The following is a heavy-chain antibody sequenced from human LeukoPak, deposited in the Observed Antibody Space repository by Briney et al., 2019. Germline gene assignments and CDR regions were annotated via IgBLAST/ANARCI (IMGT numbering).Heavy chain of an antibody. Sequence: ASVKVSCKASGGTFSSYAISWVRQAPGQGLEWMGIINPSGGSTSYAQKFQGRVTMTRDTSTSTVYMELSSLRSEDTAVYYCARDRITMVRGNWFDPWGQGTLVTVSS. CDR1: GGTFSSYA. V-gene: IGHV1-46*01. J-gene: IGHJ5*02. CDR2: INPSGGST. D-gene: IGHD3-10*01. CDR3: ARDRITMVRGNWFDP.